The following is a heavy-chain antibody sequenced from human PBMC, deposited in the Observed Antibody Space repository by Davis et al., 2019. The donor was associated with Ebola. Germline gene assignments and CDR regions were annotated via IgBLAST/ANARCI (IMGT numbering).Heavy chain of an antibody. Sequence: GESLKISCAASGFTFSSFGMNWVRQTPGKGLEWVAVISYDGNDKYYADSVKGRFAISRDNAKNSLYLQMNSLRAEDTAVYYCARETSLLGYCSGGSCYYYYMDVWGKGTTVTVSS. CDR2: ISYDGNDK. CDR3: ARETSLLGYCSGGSCYYYYMDV. J-gene: IGHJ6*03. D-gene: IGHD2-15*01. V-gene: IGHV3-30*03. CDR1: GFTFSSFG.